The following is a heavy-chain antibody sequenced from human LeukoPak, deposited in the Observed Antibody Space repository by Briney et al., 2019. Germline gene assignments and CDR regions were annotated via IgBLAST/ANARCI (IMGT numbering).Heavy chain of an antibody. V-gene: IGHV3-7*04. D-gene: IGHD4-17*01. CDR2: INPVGSED. J-gene: IGHJ6*03. CDR3: ARVQSTVTNGAHYYYFYMDV. CDR1: GGSISSNSYY. Sequence: ETLSLTCTVSGGSISSNSYYWGWVRQAPGKGLEWVANINPVGSEDNYADSVKGRFSISRDNAKNLLYLQMNSLRADDTAIYYCARVQSTVTNGAHYYYFYMDVWGEGTTGIVSS.